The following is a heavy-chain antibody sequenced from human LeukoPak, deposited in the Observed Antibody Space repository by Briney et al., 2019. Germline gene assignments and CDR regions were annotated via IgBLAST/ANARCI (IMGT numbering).Heavy chain of an antibody. CDR2: INTDGTVT. J-gene: IGHJ4*02. V-gene: IGHV3-74*01. D-gene: IGHD6-19*01. CDR3: ATKQWLAPPPDS. CDR1: GFTFSKYW. Sequence: GGSLRLSCAASGFTFSKYWMLWVRQAPGKGLESVSRINTDGTVTTYADSVKGRFTVSRDNADNTMILQMNSVRDEDTAVYYCATKQWLAPPPDSWGQGTPVTVSS.